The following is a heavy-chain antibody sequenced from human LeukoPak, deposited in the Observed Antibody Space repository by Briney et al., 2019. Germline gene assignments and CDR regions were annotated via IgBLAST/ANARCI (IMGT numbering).Heavy chain of an antibody. V-gene: IGHV3-21*04. CDR1: GFTFSSYS. Sequence: PGGSLRLSCAASGFTFSSYSMNWVRQAPGKGLEWVSSITSSSSYMYYADSVKGRFTISRDNAKNSLYLQMNILRAEDTAVYYCARASGRTVTSFGGFQHWGQGTLVTVSS. CDR3: ARASGRTVTSFGGFQH. CDR2: ITSSSSYM. J-gene: IGHJ1*01. D-gene: IGHD4-17*01.